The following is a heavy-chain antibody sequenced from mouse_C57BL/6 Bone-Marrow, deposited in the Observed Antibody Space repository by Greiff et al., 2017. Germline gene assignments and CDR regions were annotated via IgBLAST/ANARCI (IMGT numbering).Heavy chain of an antibody. CDR1: GFSLTSYG. V-gene: IGHV2-6*01. CDR3: ASDLGRGFAY. CDR2: IWGVGST. J-gene: IGHJ3*01. D-gene: IGHD4-1*01. Sequence: VKLVESGPGLVAPSQSLSITCTVSGFSLTSYGVDWVRQSPGKGLEWLGVIWGVGSTNYNSALKSRLSISKDNSKSQVFLKMNSLQTDDTAMYYCASDLGRGFAYWGQGTLVTVSA.